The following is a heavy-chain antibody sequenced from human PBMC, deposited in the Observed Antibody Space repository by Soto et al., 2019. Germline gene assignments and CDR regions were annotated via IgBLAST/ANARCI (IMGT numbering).Heavy chain of an antibody. J-gene: IGHJ4*02. V-gene: IGHV4-34*01. CDR1: GGSFSGYY. D-gene: IGHD5-18*01. Sequence: PSETLSLTCAVYGGSFSGYYWSSIRQPPGKGLEWIGEINHSGSTNYNPSLKSRVTISVDTSKNQFSLKLSSVTAADTAVYYCARATWIQLWFSYWGQGTLVTVSS. CDR3: ARATWIQLWFSY. CDR2: INHSGST.